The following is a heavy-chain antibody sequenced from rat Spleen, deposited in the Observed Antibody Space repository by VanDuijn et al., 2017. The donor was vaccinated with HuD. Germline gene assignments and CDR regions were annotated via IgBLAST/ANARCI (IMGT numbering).Heavy chain of an antibody. V-gene: IGHV5-7*01. CDR2: ISYDGSST. CDR3: ARHALYNNYFDY. CDR1: GFTFSDYN. J-gene: IGHJ2*01. Sequence: EVQLVESGGGLVQPGRSLKLSCAASGFTFSDYNMAWVRQAPKKGLEWVATISYDGSSTYYRDSVKGRFTISRDKAKSTLYLQMDSLRSEDTATYYCARHALYNNYFDYWGQGVMVTVSS. D-gene: IGHD1-10*01.